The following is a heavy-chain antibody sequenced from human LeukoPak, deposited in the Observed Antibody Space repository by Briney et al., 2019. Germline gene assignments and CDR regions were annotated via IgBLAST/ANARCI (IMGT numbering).Heavy chain of an antibody. J-gene: IGHJ4*02. Sequence: PSETLSLTRTVSGGSISSYYWSWIRQPPGKGLEWIGYIYYSGSTNYNPSLKSRVTISVDTSKNQFSLKLSSVTAADTAVYYCARDSVGATFDYWGQGTLVTVSS. CDR2: IYYSGST. D-gene: IGHD1-26*01. CDR3: ARDSVGATFDY. V-gene: IGHV4-59*01. CDR1: GGSISSYY.